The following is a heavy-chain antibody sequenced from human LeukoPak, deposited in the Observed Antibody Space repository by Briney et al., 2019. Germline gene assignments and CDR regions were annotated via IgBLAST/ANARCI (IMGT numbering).Heavy chain of an antibody. CDR2: ISGSGGST. CDR1: GFTFSSYA. CDR3: AKDMGSSWHFDY. V-gene: IGHV3-23*01. J-gene: IGHJ4*02. D-gene: IGHD6-13*01. Sequence: AGGSLRLSCAASGFTFSSYAMSWVRQAPGKGLEWVSAISGSGGSTYYADSVKGRFTISRDNSKNTLYLQMNSLRAEDTAVYYCAKDMGSSWHFDYWGQGTLVTVSS.